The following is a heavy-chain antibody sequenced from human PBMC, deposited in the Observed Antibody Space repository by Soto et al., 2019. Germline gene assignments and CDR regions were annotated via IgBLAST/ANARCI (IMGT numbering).Heavy chain of an antibody. CDR1: GYSFTSYW. CDR3: ARQGGAHTAMGYYYYGMDV. D-gene: IGHD5-18*01. CDR2: IYPGDSDT. V-gene: IGHV5-51*01. J-gene: IGHJ6*02. Sequence: GESLKISCKGSGYSFTSYWIGWVRQMPGKGLEWMGIIYPGDSDTRYSPSFQGQVTISADKSISTAYLQWSSLKASDTAMYYCARQGGAHTAMGYYYYGMDVWGQGTTVTVSS.